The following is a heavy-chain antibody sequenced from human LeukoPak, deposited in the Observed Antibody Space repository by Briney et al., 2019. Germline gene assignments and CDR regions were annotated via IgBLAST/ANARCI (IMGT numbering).Heavy chain of an antibody. J-gene: IGHJ5*02. CDR2: IQYEGINK. CDR3: AKLPGIAVAPDP. Sequence: PGGSLRLSCAASRFTFSTYGMHWVRQAPGKGLEWVAFIQYEGINKYYADSVKGRFTISRGNSKSTLFLQMNSLRAEDTAVYYCAKLPGIAVAPDPWGQGTLVTVSS. D-gene: IGHD6-19*01. CDR1: RFTFSTYG. V-gene: IGHV3-30*02.